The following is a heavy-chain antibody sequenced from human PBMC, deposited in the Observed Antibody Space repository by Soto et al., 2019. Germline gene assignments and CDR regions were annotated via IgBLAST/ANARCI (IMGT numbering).Heavy chain of an antibody. V-gene: IGHV3-23*01. CDR2: VSSSGTRA. D-gene: IGHD2-21*01. Sequence: PGGSLRLSCAASGFTFSAYAMGWVRQAPGKEMEWVAVVSSSGTRAWYGDSVRGRFTISRDNSKNTLYLQMNSLRDEDTAVFYCVRDPENDHGLLFDYWGLGTLVTVYS. CDR3: VRDPENDHGLLFDY. J-gene: IGHJ4*02. CDR1: GFTFSAYA.